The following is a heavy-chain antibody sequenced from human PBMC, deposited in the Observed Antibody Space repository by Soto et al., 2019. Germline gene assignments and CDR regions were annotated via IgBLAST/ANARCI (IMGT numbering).Heavy chain of an antibody. D-gene: IGHD6-6*01. Sequence: QLQLQESGPGLVKPSETLSLTCTVSGGSISSSSYYWGWIRQPPGKGLEWIGSIYYSGSTYYNPSLKSRVTISVYMSKNPFSLKLSPVTAADTAVYYCARGYRSSSRGALFDSWGQGTLVTVSS. CDR3: ARGYRSSSRGALFDS. V-gene: IGHV4-39*01. CDR1: GGSISSSSYY. J-gene: IGHJ4*02. CDR2: IYYSGST.